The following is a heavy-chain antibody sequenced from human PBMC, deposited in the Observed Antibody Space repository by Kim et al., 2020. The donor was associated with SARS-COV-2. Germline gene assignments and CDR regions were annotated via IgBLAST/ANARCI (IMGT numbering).Heavy chain of an antibody. D-gene: IGHD2-15*01. V-gene: IGHV3-23*03. CDR1: GLTIANYA. CDR2: IYSGGTAT. CDR3: AKGYGAAPDF. Sequence: GGSLRLSCAAPGLTIANYAMSWVRQAPGKGLEYVSVIYSGGTATYYADSVKGRFTISRDSSKNTVYLQMNSLRAEDTALYYCAKGYGAAPDFWAQGTVVT. J-gene: IGHJ4*02.